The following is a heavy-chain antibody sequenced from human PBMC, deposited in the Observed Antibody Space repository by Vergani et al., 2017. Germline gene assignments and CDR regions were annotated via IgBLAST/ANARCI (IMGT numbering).Heavy chain of an antibody. CDR3: VTPQTVTAGGMEV. V-gene: IGHV1-69-2*01. CDR2: VDPEDGET. J-gene: IGHJ6*02. CDR1: GYTFTDHY. Sequence: EVQLVQTGAEVKKPGATLKISCKVSGYTFTDHYMHWGNQAPGKGLEWRGLVDPEDGETKYVEKFKGRVTIAADTSTDTAHLELSSLGSEDTAVYYCVTPQTVTAGGMEVWGQGTTVIVSS. D-gene: IGHD2-21*02.